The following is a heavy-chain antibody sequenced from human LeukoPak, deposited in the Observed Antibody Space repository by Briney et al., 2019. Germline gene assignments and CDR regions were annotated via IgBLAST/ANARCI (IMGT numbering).Heavy chain of an antibody. Sequence: SVKVSCKASGGTFSSYAISWVRQAPGQGLEWMGRIIPIFGTANYAQKFQGRVTITTDESTSTAYMELSSLRFEDTAVYYCARDPYGDYSFSNWFDPWGQGTLVTVSS. D-gene: IGHD4-17*01. CDR1: GGTFSSYA. CDR2: IIPIFGTA. V-gene: IGHV1-69*05. J-gene: IGHJ5*02. CDR3: ARDPYGDYSFSNWFDP.